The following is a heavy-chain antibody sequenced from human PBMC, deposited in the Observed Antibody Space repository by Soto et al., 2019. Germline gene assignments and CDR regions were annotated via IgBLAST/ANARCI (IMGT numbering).Heavy chain of an antibody. J-gene: IGHJ4*02. CDR2: IVVGSGNT. D-gene: IGHD4-17*01. CDR1: GFNFTSSA. V-gene: IGHV1-58*01. CDR3: AAALHDYGDYVGFYFDY. Sequence: QMQLVQSGPEVKKPGTSVKVSCKASGFNFTSSAVQWLRQARGQRLELIGWIVVGSGNTNYAQKFQERVTIPREMSTSTAYMELSSLRSEDTAVYYCAAALHDYGDYVGFYFDYWGQGTLVTVSS.